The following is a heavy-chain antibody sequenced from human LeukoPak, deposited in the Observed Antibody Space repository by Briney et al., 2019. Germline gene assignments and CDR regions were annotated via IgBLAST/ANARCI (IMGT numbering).Heavy chain of an antibody. CDR2: VSSSGGDM. D-gene: IGHD4-17*01. Sequence: GGSLRLSCAASGFTLSSYETNWVRQAPGKGLEWVSYVSSSGGDMLYADSVKGRFTISRDNAKNSLSLQMNSLRAEDTAVYYCARDAGTYDFDYWGQGTLVTVSS. CDR3: ARDAGTYDFDY. V-gene: IGHV3-48*03. J-gene: IGHJ4*02. CDR1: GFTLSSYE.